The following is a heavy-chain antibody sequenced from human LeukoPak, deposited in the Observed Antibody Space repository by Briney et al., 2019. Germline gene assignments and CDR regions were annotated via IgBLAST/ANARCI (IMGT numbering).Heavy chain of an antibody. CDR1: GGSISSGDYY. V-gene: IGHV4-30-4*01. CDR3: ARRDYSNRFDY. CDR2: IYYSGST. Sequence: SQTLSLTCTVSGGSISSGDYYWSWIRQPPGKGLEWIGFIYYSGSTHYNPSLKSRVIISVDTSKNQFSLRLTSVTAADTAVYYCARRDYSNRFDYWGQGTLVTVSS. J-gene: IGHJ4*02. D-gene: IGHD4-11*01.